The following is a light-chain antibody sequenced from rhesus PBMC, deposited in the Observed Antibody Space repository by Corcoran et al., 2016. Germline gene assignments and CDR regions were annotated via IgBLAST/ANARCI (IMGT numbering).Light chain of an antibody. V-gene: IGKV2S2*01. CDR2: KVT. Sequence: DIVMTQAPLSLPVTPGEPASISCRSSQSLLHSNGNTYLDWYLQQPGQSPRLLIYKVTHRESGVPDRFSGSESGTYFTLKISRVDPEDVGTYYCMQSTEDPWTFGQGTKVDIK. CDR3: MQSTEDPWT. J-gene: IGKJ1*01. CDR1: QSLLHSNGNTY.